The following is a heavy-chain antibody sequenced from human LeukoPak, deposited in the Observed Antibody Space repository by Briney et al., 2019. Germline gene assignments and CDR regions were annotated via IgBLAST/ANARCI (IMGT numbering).Heavy chain of an antibody. J-gene: IGHJ1*01. V-gene: IGHV3-11*01. Sequence: GGSLRLSCAASGFTFSDYYMSWIRQAPGKGLEWVSYFSSSGTTIYHADSVKGRFTISRDNAKNSLYLQMNSLRAEDTAVYYCARGYYDSSGYYIPEYFQHWGQGTLVTVSS. CDR1: GFTFSDYY. CDR3: ARGYYDSSGYYIPEYFQH. CDR2: FSSSGTTI. D-gene: IGHD3-22*01.